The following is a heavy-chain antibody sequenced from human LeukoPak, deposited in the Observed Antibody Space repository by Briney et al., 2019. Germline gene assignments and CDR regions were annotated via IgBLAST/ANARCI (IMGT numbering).Heavy chain of an antibody. J-gene: IGHJ6*03. Sequence: ASVRVSCKASGYTFTSYGISWVRQAPGQGLEWMGWISAYNGNTNYAQKLQGRVTMTRDMSTSTVYMELSSLRSEDTAVYYCARDAPGTSLGYYYYMDVWGKGTTVTVSS. CDR1: GYTFTSYG. V-gene: IGHV1-18*01. CDR2: ISAYNGNT. D-gene: IGHD6-13*01. CDR3: ARDAPGTSLGYYYYMDV.